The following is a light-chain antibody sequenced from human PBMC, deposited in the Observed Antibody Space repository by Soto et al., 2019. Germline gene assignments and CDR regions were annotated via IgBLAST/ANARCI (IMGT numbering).Light chain of an antibody. CDR1: QSVGNT. J-gene: IGKJ1*01. V-gene: IGKV3-15*01. CDR3: LHYKDWPRWT. Sequence: EIGLTQSPGTLSLSPGERATLSCRASQSVGNTLAWYQQQPGQTPRLLIYGASTTATGIPARFSGSGSGTEFTLTIDSLQSEDFAVYYCLHYKDWPRWTFGQGTKVDIK. CDR2: GAS.